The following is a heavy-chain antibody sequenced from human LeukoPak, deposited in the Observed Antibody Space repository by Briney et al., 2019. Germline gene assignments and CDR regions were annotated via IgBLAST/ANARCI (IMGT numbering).Heavy chain of an antibody. CDR3: AGDSSGFYSSLDD. CDR1: GFTFSNYA. J-gene: IGHJ4*02. CDR2: ISGSGDST. V-gene: IGHV3-23*01. Sequence: GGSLRLSCAASGFTFSNYAMNWVRQAPGKGLEWVSSISGSGDSTYYADSVKGRFTISRDNSKNTHYLQMNSLRADDTAVYYCAGDSSGFYSSLDDWGQGTRVTVSS. D-gene: IGHD3-22*01.